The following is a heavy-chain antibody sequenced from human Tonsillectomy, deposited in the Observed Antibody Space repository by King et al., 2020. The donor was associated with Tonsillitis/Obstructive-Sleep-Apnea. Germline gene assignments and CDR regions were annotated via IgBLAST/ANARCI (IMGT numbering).Heavy chain of an antibody. V-gene: IGHV3-53*01. CDR2: IYSGGST. D-gene: IGHD5-24*01. CDR3: GRGIFVDGYRSGMDV. J-gene: IGHJ6*02. Sequence: VQLVESGGGLIQPGGSLRLSCAASGFTVSSNYMSWVRQAPGKGLEWVSVIYSGGSTYYADSVKGRFTSSRDKSKNTMYLQMNNLRARNTAVYYCGRGIFVDGYRSGMDVWGQGTPGTVSS. CDR1: GFTVSSNY.